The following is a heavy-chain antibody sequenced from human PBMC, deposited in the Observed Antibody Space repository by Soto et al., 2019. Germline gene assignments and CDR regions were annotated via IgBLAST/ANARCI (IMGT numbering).Heavy chain of an antibody. D-gene: IGHD6-19*01. CDR2: IYYSGST. J-gene: IGHJ4*02. CDR1: GGSISSYY. Sequence: PSETLSLTCTVSGGSISSYYWSWIRQPPGKGLEWIGYIYYSGSTNYNPSLKSRVTISVDTSKNQFSLKLSSVTAADTAVYYCARSVAGDDYWGQGTLVT. CDR3: ARSVAGDDY. V-gene: IGHV4-59*01.